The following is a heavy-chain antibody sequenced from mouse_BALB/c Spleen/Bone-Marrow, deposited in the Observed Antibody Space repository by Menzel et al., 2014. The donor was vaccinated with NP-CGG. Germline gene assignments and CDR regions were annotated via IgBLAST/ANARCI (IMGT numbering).Heavy chain of an antibody. CDR3: SRDYRYDTWFSY. J-gene: IGHJ3*01. CDR2: ISYSGFT. CDR1: GYSITSDYA. D-gene: IGHD2-14*01. V-gene: IGHV3-2*02. Sequence: EVKLMESGPGLVKPSQSLSLTCTVTGYSITSDYAWNWIRQFPGNTLEWMGYISYSGFTSYNPSLKSRISITRDTSKNQFFLQLNSVTTEDTATYYCSRDYRYDTWFSYWGQGTLVTVSA.